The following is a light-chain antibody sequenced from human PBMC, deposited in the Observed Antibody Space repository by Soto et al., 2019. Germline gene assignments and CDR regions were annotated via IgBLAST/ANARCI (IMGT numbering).Light chain of an antibody. Sequence: QAVVTQSPSASASLGASVKLTCTLSSGHSNYAIAWHQQQPEKGPRYLMKLNSDGSHSKGDGIPVRFSGSSSGAERYLTISSLQSEDEADYYCQTWGTGFQVFGGGTQLTVL. CDR2: LNSDGSH. J-gene: IGLJ2*01. V-gene: IGLV4-69*01. CDR3: QTWGTGFQV. CDR1: SGHSNYA.